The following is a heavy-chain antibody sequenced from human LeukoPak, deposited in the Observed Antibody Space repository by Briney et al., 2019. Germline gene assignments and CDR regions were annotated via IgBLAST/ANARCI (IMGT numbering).Heavy chain of an antibody. CDR1: GGSISSGSYY. V-gene: IGHV4-61*01. CDR3: ARVLGYYGSAYFDY. CDR2: IYYSGST. D-gene: IGHD3-10*01. J-gene: IGHJ4*02. Sequence: SETLSLTCTVSGGSISSGSYYWSWIRQPPGKGLEWIGYIYYSGSTNYNPSLKSRVTISVDTSKNQFSLKLSSVTAADTAVYYCARVLGYYGSAYFDYWGQGTLVTVSS.